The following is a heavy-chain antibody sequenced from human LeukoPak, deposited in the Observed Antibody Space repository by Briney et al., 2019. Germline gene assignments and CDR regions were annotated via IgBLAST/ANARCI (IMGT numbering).Heavy chain of an antibody. CDR2: FDPEDGET. D-gene: IGHD5-18*01. V-gene: IGHV1-24*01. CDR1: GYTLTELS. J-gene: IGHJ4*02. Sequence: ASVKVSCKVSGYTLTELSMHWVRQAPGKGLEWMGGFDPEDGETIYAQKFQGRVTMTEDTSTDTAYMELSSLRSEDTAVYYCANSEYSYGKYYFDYWGQGTLVTVPS. CDR3: ANSEYSYGKYYFDY.